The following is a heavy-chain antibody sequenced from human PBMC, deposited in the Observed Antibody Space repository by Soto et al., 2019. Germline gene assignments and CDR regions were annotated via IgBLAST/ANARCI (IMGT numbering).Heavy chain of an antibody. D-gene: IGHD6-25*01. CDR3: ARNPTNIAARQTGYYYYGMDV. Sequence: QVQLVESGGGVVQPGRSLRLSCAASGFTFSSYAMHWVRQAPGKGLEWVAVISYDGSNKYYADSVKGRFTISRDNSKNTLYLQMNSLRAEDTAVYYCARNPTNIAARQTGYYYYGMDVWGQGTTVTVSS. CDR2: ISYDGSNK. V-gene: IGHV3-30-3*01. J-gene: IGHJ6*02. CDR1: GFTFSSYA.